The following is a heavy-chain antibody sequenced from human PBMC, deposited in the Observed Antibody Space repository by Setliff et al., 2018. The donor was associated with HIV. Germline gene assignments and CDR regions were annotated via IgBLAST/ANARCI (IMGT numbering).Heavy chain of an antibody. Sequence: GGSLRLSCAASGFTFSNYVINWVRQAPGKGLEWVSGISGSGVNSYYADSVKGRFTISRDNSKNTVYLQMNSLRAEDTAVYYCARELYREWDYWGQGTLVTVSS. CDR3: ARELYREWDY. V-gene: IGHV3-23*01. D-gene: IGHD3-16*02. CDR2: ISGSGVNS. J-gene: IGHJ4*02. CDR1: GFTFSNYV.